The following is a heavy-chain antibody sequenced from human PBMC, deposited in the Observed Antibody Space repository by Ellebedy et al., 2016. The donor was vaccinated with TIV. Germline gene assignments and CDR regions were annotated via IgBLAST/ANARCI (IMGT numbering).Heavy chain of an antibody. CDR2: IRYDGSNK. D-gene: IGHD3-10*01. CDR3: ARDGSSLGDYGMDV. V-gene: IGHV3-30*02. Sequence: GESLKISCAASGFTFSSYGMHWVRQAPGKGLEWVAFIRYDGSNKYYADSVKGRFTISRDNSKNTLYLQMNSLRAEDTAVYYCARDGSSLGDYGMDVWGQGTTVTVSS. CDR1: GFTFSSYG. J-gene: IGHJ6*02.